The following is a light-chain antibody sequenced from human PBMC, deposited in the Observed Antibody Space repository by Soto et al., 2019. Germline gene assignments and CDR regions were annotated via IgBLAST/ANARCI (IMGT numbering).Light chain of an antibody. CDR3: QQYNNWPRT. V-gene: IGKV3-15*01. Sequence: EIVMTQSPATLSVSPGERATLSCRASQSVSSNFAWYQQKPGQAPRLLIYGVSTRATGIPARFSGSGSGTEFTLTISSLQSEDFAVYYCQQYNNWPRTFGQGTKVEIK. CDR1: QSVSSN. J-gene: IGKJ1*01. CDR2: GVS.